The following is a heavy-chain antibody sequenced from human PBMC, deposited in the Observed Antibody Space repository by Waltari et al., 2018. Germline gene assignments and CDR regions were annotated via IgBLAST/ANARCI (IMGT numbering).Heavy chain of an antibody. Sequence: QVQLVQSGAEVKKPGSSVKVSCKASGGTFRSYAISCVRQAPGPGLEWMGGIIPILGIANYAQKCQGRVTIIADESTSTAYMELSSLRSEDTAVYYCARGSIAARPDYYYYYMDVWGKGTTVTVSS. J-gene: IGHJ6*03. CDR2: IIPILGIA. CDR1: GGTFRSYA. D-gene: IGHD6-6*01. CDR3: ARGSIAARPDYYYYYMDV. V-gene: IGHV1-69*04.